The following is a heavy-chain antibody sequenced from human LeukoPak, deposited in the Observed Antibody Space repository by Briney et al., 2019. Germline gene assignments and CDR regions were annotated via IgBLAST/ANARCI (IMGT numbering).Heavy chain of an antibody. D-gene: IGHD2-2*01. CDR3: ARDGPAYTSRWYDYYYGLDV. V-gene: IGHV4-59*01. Sequence: PSETLSLTCTVSGDSIGSYFRSWIRQSPGKGLEWIGHIYHSGSTNCNPSLKSRVTISIDTSKNQFSLKLTSVTSADTAVYYCARDGPAYTSRWYDYYYGLDVWGQGTTVTVSS. CDR1: GDSIGSYF. CDR2: IYHSGST. J-gene: IGHJ6*02.